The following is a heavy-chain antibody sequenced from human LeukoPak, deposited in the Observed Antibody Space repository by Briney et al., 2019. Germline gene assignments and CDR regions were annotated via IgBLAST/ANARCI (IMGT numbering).Heavy chain of an antibody. CDR2: IYYSGST. D-gene: IGHD3-3*01. CDR1: GGSISSGGYY. Sequence: SETLPLTCTVSGGSISSGGYYWSWIRQHPGKGLEWIGYIYYSGSTYYNPSLKSRVTISVDTSKNQFSLELSSVTAADTAVYYCARGLSITIFGVVRLNDWFDPWGQGTLVTVSS. CDR3: ARGLSITIFGVVRLNDWFDP. J-gene: IGHJ5*02. V-gene: IGHV4-31*03.